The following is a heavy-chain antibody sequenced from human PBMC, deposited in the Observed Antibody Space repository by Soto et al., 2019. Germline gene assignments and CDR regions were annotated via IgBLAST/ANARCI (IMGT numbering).Heavy chain of an antibody. D-gene: IGHD5-12*01. CDR3: ARDGHGYNYWYFDL. V-gene: IGHV1-69*01. J-gene: IGHJ2*01. Sequence: QAQLVQSGAEVKEPGSSVKVSCKVSGDTFNKYTINWVRQAPGQGLEWMAGIIPIYGTANYALKFHDRIKVTADESTATAYMELNSLTSEDTAIYYCARDGHGYNYWYFDLWGRGTLITVSS. CDR2: IIPIYGTA. CDR1: GDTFNKYT.